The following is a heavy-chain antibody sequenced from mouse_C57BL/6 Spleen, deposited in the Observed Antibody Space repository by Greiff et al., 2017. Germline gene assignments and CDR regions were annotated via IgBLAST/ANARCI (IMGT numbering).Heavy chain of an antibody. D-gene: IGHD3-1*01. Sequence: EVKLQESGPGLVKPSQSLSLTCSVTGYSITSGYYWNWIRQFPGNKLEWMGYISYDGSNNYNPSLKNRISITRDTSKNQFFLKLNSVTTEDTATYYCARGGYASDYWGQGTTLTVSS. CDR1: GYSITSGYY. V-gene: IGHV3-6*01. CDR3: ARGGYASDY. J-gene: IGHJ2*01. CDR2: ISYDGSN.